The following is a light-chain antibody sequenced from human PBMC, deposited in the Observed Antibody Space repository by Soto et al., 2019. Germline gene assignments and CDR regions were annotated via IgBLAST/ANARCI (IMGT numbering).Light chain of an antibody. V-gene: IGLV2-8*01. J-gene: IGLJ2*01. CDR3: SSFAGSPVV. Sequence: QSALTQPPSASGSPGQSVTITCSGTSRDVGEENYVSWYQQHPGKVPKLILYEVSKRPSGVPDRFSGSRSGNTASLTVSGLQAEDEVDYYCSSFAGSPVVFGGGTKLTVL. CDR2: EVS. CDR1: SRDVGEENY.